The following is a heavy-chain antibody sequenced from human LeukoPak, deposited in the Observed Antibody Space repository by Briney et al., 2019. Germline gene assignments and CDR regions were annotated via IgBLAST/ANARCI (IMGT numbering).Heavy chain of an antibody. Sequence: KPSGTLSLTCAVSGXSISSSNWWTWVRQPPGKGLEWIGEIYHSGSTNYNPSLKSRVTISVDKSKNQFSLKLSSVTAADTAVYYCARQSGYSNGFDYWGQGTLVTVSS. CDR2: IYHSGST. V-gene: IGHV4-4*02. J-gene: IGHJ4*02. CDR3: ARQSGYSNGFDY. D-gene: IGHD5-18*01. CDR1: GXSISSSNW.